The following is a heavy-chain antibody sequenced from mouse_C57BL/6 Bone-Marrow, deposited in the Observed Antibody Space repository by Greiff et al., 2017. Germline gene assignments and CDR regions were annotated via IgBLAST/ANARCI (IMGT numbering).Heavy chain of an antibody. CDR1: GYTFTDYA. D-gene: IGHD2-4*01. CDR3: AREILDYDVEWFAY. Sequence: QVQLQQSGPELVRPGVSVKISCKGSGYTFTDYAMHWVKQSHAKSLEWIGVISTYDGDASYNQKFKDKATMTVDKSSSTAYMELARLTSEDSAVYYGAREILDYDVEWFAYWGQGTLVTVSA. V-gene: IGHV1-67*01. CDR2: ISTYDGDA. J-gene: IGHJ3*01.